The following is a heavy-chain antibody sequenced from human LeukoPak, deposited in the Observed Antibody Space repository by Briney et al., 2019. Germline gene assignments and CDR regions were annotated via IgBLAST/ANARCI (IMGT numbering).Heavy chain of an antibody. J-gene: IGHJ4*02. V-gene: IGHV3-7*01. CDR1: GFTFSGHW. Sequence: PGGSLRLSCAASGFTFSGHWMSWVRQDPGKGLEWVANINQGGSDKYYVDSEKGRFTISRDNANNLLYLQMNSLRGEDTAVYYCTRDRSRAEDDWGQGTLVTVSS. CDR2: INQGGSDK. CDR3: TRDRSRAEDD. D-gene: IGHD1-14*01.